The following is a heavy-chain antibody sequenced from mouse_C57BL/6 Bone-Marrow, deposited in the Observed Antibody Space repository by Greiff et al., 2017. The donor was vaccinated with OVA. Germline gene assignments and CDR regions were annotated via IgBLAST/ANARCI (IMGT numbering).Heavy chain of an antibody. CDR1: GFTFSSYA. V-gene: IGHV5-9-1*02. Sequence: EVKLVESGAGLVKPGGSLKLSCAASGFTFSSYAMSWVRQTPEKRLEWVAYISSGGDYIYYADTVKGRFTISRDNARNTLYLQMSSLKSEDTAMYYCTNGQPGYYYAMDYWGQGTSVTVSS. D-gene: IGHD6-1*01. CDR3: TNGQPGYYYAMDY. J-gene: IGHJ4*01. CDR2: ISSGGDYI.